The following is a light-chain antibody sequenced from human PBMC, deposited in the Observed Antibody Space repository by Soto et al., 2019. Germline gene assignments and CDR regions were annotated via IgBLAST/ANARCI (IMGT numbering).Light chain of an antibody. V-gene: IGLV2-11*01. CDR2: DIS. Sequence: QSALTQPPSVSGSPGQSVTISCTGTSSDVGRYNYVSWYQQHPGKAPRVMIYDISERPSGVPDRFSGSKSGNTASLTISRLPGEDEAYYYCCSHAGRQGDVFGTGTKVTVL. CDR3: CSHAGRQGDV. CDR1: SSDVGRYNY. J-gene: IGLJ1*01.